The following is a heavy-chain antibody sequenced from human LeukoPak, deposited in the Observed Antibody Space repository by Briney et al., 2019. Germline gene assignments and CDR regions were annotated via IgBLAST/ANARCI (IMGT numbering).Heavy chain of an antibody. CDR2: IRYDGSNK. CDR1: GFTFSSYG. J-gene: IGHJ6*03. Sequence: TGGSLRLSCAASGFTFSSYGMHWVRQAPGKGLEWVAFIRYDGSNKYYADSVKGRFTISRDNSKNTLYLQMNSLRAEDTAVYYCAKDTGSYSDYYYYMDVWGKGTTVIVSS. D-gene: IGHD1-26*01. V-gene: IGHV3-30*02. CDR3: AKDTGSYSDYYYYMDV.